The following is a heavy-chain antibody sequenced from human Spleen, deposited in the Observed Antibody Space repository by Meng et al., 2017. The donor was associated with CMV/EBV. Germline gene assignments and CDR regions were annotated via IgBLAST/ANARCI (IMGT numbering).Heavy chain of an antibody. Sequence: GESLKISCAASGFTFSSYGMHWVRQAPGKGLEWVAFIRYDGSNKYYADSVKGRFTISRDNSKNTLFLQMNSLRADDTAVYYCAKDRTDHCSSATCYTLDYWGQGTVVTVSS. CDR3: AKDRTDHCSSATCYTLDY. J-gene: IGHJ4*02. V-gene: IGHV3-30*02. CDR1: GFTFSSYG. D-gene: IGHD2-2*01. CDR2: IRYDGSNK.